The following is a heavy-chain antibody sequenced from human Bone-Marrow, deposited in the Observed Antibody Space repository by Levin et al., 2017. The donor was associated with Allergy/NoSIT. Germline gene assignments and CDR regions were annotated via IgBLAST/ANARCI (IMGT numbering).Heavy chain of an antibody. J-gene: IGHJ4*02. CDR2: ISWNSGSI. V-gene: IGHV3-9*01. CDR3: AKDTEYYYDSTGYYNY. Sequence: SLKISCAASGFNFDHYAMHWVRQAPGKGLEWVSGISWNSGSIGYEDSVKDRFTISRDNAKNSLYLQMNSLRPEDTAFYYCAKDTEYYYDSTGYYNYWGQGTLVTVSS. D-gene: IGHD3-22*01. CDR1: GFNFDHYA.